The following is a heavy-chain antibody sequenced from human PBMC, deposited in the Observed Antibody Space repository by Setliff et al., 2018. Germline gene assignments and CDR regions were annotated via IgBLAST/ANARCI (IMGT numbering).Heavy chain of an antibody. V-gene: IGHV3-23*01. CDR1: GFTFSSYT. J-gene: IGHJ4*02. CDR2: ISATGGAT. Sequence: GGSLRLSCAGSGFTFSSYTMNWVRQAPGKGLEWVALISATGGATYYADSVKGRFTIFRDNSKNSLYLQMNDLRAEDTAVYYCAKDLASWSPDRWGLGTLVTVSS. D-gene: IGHD3-3*01. CDR3: AKDLASWSPDR.